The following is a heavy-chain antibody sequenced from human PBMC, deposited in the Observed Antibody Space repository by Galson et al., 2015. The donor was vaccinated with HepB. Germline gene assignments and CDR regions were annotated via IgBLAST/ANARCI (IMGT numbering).Heavy chain of an antibody. D-gene: IGHD2-15*01. J-gene: IGHJ6*02. CDR3: AREYCSGGSCYSGYYYGMDV. CDR2: IIPIFGTA. V-gene: IGHV1-69*13. Sequence: SVKVSCKASGGTFSSYAISWVRQAPGQGLEWMGGIIPIFGTANYAQKFQGRVTITADESTSTAYMELSSLRSEDTAVYYCAREYCSGGSCYSGYYYGMDVWGQGTTVTVSS. CDR1: GGTFSSYA.